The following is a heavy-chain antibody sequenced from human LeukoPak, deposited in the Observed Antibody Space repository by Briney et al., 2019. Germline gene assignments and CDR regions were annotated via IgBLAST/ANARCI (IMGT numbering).Heavy chain of an antibody. Sequence: GGSLGLSCAASGFTFSSYEMNWVRQAPGKGLEWVSYISSSGSTIYYADSVKGRFTISRDNAKNSLYLQMNSLRAEDTAVYYCARRGAAAGKLDYWGQGTLVTVSS. V-gene: IGHV3-48*03. CDR2: ISSSGSTI. CDR1: GFTFSSYE. D-gene: IGHD6-13*01. J-gene: IGHJ4*02. CDR3: ARRGAAAGKLDY.